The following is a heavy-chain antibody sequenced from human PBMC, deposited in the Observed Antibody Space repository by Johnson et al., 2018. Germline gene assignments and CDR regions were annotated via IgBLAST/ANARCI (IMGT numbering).Heavy chain of an antibody. J-gene: IGHJ3*02. V-gene: IGHV1-69*12. CDR2: IIPIFGTA. CDR3: AIPKNYYDSSGYLDAFDI. D-gene: IGHD3-22*01. Sequence: QVQLVQSGAEVKKPGSSVKVSCKASGGTFSSYAISWVRQAPGQGLEWMGGIIPIFGTANYAQKFQGRVTITADESTSTAYMELGSLRAEDTAVYYCAIPKNYYDSSGYLDAFDIWGQGTMVTVSS. CDR1: GGTFSSYA.